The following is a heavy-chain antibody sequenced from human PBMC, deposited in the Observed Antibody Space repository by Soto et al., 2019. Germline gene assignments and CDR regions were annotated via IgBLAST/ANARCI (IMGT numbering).Heavy chain of an antibody. CDR3: ARGFYDFGVP. V-gene: IGHV1-46*01. CDR2: INPIGGST. J-gene: IGHJ5*02. CDR1: GYDFTSHY. Sequence: QVQLVQSGAEVKKPGASVKVSCKASGYDFTSHYMHWVRQAPGQELEWMGIINPIGGSTNYAQKFQGRVTMTRDTSTSTVYMDLSSLRSEDTAVYYCARGFYDFGVPWGQGTLVTVSS. D-gene: IGHD3-3*01.